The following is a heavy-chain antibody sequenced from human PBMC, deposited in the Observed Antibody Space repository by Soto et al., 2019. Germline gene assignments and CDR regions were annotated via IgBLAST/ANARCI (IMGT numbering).Heavy chain of an antibody. V-gene: IGHV3-48*03. D-gene: IGHD1-26*01. Sequence: GGSLRLSCAASGFTFSSYEMNWVRQAPGKGLEWVAYISSSGSTIYYADSVKGRFTISRDNAKNSLYLQMNSLRAEDTAVYYCARGKLGGIYSAFDIWGQGTMVTVSS. J-gene: IGHJ3*02. CDR1: GFTFSSYE. CDR2: ISSSGSTI. CDR3: ARGKLGGIYSAFDI.